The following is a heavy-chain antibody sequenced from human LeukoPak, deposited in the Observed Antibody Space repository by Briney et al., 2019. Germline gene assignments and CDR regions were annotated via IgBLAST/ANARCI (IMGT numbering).Heavy chain of an antibody. D-gene: IGHD6-13*01. CDR2: ISGSGGST. Sequence: GGSLRLSCAASGFTFSSYAMSWVRQAPGKGLEWVSAISGSGGSTYYADSVKGRFTISRDNSKNTLYLQMDSLRAEDTAVHYCAKLSGTYYYYYMDVWGKGTTVTVSS. J-gene: IGHJ6*03. CDR3: AKLSGTYYYYYMDV. CDR1: GFTFSSYA. V-gene: IGHV3-23*01.